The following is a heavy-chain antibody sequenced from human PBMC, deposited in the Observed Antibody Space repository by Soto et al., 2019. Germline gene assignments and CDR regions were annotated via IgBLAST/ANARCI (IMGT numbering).Heavy chain of an antibody. CDR1: GFTFSNTW. CDR2: INSDGSST. Sequence: PGGSLRLSCAASGFTFSNTWMHWVRQAPGKGLAWVSRINSDGSSTSYADSVKGRFTISRDNAKNTLYLQMNSLRAEDTAVYYCTRDIGCTNGVCYWYYFDYWGQGT. J-gene: IGHJ4*02. V-gene: IGHV3-74*01. CDR3: TRDIGCTNGVCYWYYFDY. D-gene: IGHD2-8*01.